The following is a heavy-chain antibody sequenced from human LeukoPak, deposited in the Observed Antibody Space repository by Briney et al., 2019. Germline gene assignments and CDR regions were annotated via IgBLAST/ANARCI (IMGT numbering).Heavy chain of an antibody. CDR2: INTDGSTT. J-gene: IGHJ4*02. V-gene: IGHV3-74*01. CDR3: ARGRTGYCSATSCPLDS. D-gene: IGHD2-2*01. CDR1: GLTFSSYW. Sequence: PGGSLRLSCAASGLTFSSYWMHWVRQAPGKGLVWVSRINTDGSTTNYADSVKGRFTISRDNAKDTLYLQMNSLRAEDTAVYYCARGRTGYCSATSCPLDSWGQGALVTVSS.